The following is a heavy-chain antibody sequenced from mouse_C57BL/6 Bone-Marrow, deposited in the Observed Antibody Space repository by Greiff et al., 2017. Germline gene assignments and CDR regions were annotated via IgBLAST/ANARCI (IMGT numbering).Heavy chain of an antibody. CDR2: ISSGSSTI. V-gene: IGHV5-17*01. J-gene: IGHJ1*03. CDR1: GFPFSDYG. D-gene: IGHD2-4*01. Sequence: EVKLVESGGGLVKPGGSLKLSCAASGFPFSDYGMHWVRQAPEKGLEWVAYISSGSSTIYYADTVKGRFTISRDNAKNTLFLQMTSLRSEDTAMYYCARNTMIPYWYFDVWGTGTTVTVSS. CDR3: ARNTMIPYWYFDV.